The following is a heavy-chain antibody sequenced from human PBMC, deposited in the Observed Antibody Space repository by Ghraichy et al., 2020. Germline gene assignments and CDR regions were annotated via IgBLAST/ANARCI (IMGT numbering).Heavy chain of an antibody. CDR1: GGSLSGYY. CDR2: IHYSGII. V-gene: IGHV4-59*01. J-gene: IGHJ6*02. Sequence: SQTLSLTCAVSGGSLSGYYWSWIRQPPGKGLEWIGYIHYSGIIKYNPSLESRVTLSVDMSKNQFSLGLSSVTAADTARYYCARLRAMTPTHNFYHSLDVWGLGTTVTVSS. CDR3: ARLRAMTPTHNFYHSLDV.